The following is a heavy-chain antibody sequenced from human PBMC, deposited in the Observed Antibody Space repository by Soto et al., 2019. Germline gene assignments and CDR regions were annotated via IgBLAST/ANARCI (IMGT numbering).Heavy chain of an antibody. CDR1: GFTFSSYA. CDR3: AKDLMIYCTNGVCHSGFY. J-gene: IGHJ4*02. D-gene: IGHD2-8*01. CDR2: ISGSGGST. V-gene: IGHV3-23*01. Sequence: GGSLRLSCAASGFTFSSYAMSWVRQAPGKGLEWVSAISGSGGSTYYADSVKGRFTISRDNSKNTLYLQMNSLRAEDTAVYYCAKDLMIYCTNGVCHSGFYWGQGTLVTVSS.